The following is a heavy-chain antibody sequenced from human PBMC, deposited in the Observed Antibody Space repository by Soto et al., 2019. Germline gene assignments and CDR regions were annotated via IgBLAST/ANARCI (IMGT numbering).Heavy chain of an antibody. V-gene: IGHV2-5*05. CDR3: IHRGEGRRHFDY. J-gene: IGHJ4*01. D-gene: IGHD2-15*01. Sequence: QITLQESGPSVVKPTQTLTLTCSFSGFSFNDSGVAVGWVRQTPSKALEWLGLLYWRGTQRYGPSLDTRVTIPKASSKNQVVPTMSNMAPVDTGTYFCIHRGEGRRHFDYWGHGALVTVSS. CDR1: GFSFNDSGVA. CDR2: LYWRGTQ.